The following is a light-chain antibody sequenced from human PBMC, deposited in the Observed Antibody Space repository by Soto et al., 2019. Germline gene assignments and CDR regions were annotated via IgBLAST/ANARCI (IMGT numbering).Light chain of an antibody. J-gene: IGKJ1*01. Sequence: EIVLTHSPATLSLSPWEIATLTCRASQSVTNYIAWYQQRPGQAPRLLIYDASNRATGVPARFSGSRSGTDFTLTISDLEPADFGLYYCQQRLNWPPGFGQGTKVDIK. CDR2: DAS. V-gene: IGKV3-11*01. CDR1: QSVTNY. CDR3: QQRLNWPPG.